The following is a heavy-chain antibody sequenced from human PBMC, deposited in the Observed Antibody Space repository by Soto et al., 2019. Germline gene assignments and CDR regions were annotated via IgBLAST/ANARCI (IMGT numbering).Heavy chain of an antibody. CDR2: ISYDGNKK. J-gene: IGHJ6*02. Sequence: QVQLVESGGGVVQPGRSLRLSCAASGFTFSNYGMHWVRQAPGKGLEWVAVISYDGNKKYYADSMKGRFTISRDDSKNTLYLHMNSLRPEDTAVYYWAKGYGGLAGMDVWGQGTTVTVSS. D-gene: IGHD4-17*01. CDR3: AKGYGGLAGMDV. V-gene: IGHV3-30*18. CDR1: GFTFSNYG.